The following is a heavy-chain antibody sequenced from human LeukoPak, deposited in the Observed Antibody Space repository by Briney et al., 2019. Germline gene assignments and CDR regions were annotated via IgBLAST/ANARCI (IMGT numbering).Heavy chain of an antibody. CDR2: IYHSGST. D-gene: IGHD1-7*01. CDR3: ARGRRDWNYGASAFDI. V-gene: IGHV4-4*02. CDR1: GGSISSSNW. Sequence: PSGTLSLTCAVSGGSISSSNWWSWVRQPPGKGLEWIGEIYHSGSTNYNPSLKSRVTISVDTSKNQFSLKLSSVTAADTAVYYCARGRRDWNYGASAFDIWGQGTMVTVSS. J-gene: IGHJ3*02.